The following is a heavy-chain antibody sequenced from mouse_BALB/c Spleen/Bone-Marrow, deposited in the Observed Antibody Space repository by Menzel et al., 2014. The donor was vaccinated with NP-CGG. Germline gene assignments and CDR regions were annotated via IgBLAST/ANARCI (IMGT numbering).Heavy chain of an antibody. D-gene: IGHD2-1*01. CDR3: ARGNPLYAMDY. CDR2: INPSTGYT. J-gene: IGHJ4*01. V-gene: IGHV1-7*01. CDR1: GYTFTSYW. Sequence: VQLQQSGAELAKPGASVKMSCKASGYTFTSYWMHWVKQRPGQGLEWIGYINPSTGYTDYNQKFNDKATLTADKSSSTAYMQLSSLTSKGSAVYYCARGNPLYAMDYWGQGTSVTVSS.